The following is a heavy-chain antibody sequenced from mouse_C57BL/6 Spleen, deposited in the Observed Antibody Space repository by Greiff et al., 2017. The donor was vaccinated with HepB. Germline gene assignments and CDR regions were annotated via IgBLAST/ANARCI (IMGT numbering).Heavy chain of an antibody. CDR1: GYAFSSSW. Sequence: VQLQQSGPELVKPGASVKISCKASGYAFSSSWMNWVKQRPGKGLEWIGRIYPGDGDTNYNGKFKGKATLTADKSSSTAYMQLSSLTSEDSAVYFCARFDYDGGHYYFDYWGQGTTLTVSS. CDR3: ARFDYDGGHYYFDY. CDR2: IYPGDGDT. D-gene: IGHD2-4*01. V-gene: IGHV1-82*01. J-gene: IGHJ2*01.